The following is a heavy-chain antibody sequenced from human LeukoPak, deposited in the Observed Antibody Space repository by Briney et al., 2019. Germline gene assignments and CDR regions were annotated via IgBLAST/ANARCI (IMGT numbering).Heavy chain of an antibody. CDR2: ISAYNGNT. Sequence: ASVKVSCKASGYTFTSYGISWVRQAPGQGLEWMGWISAYNGNTNYAQKLQGRVTMTTDTSTSTAYMELRSLRSDDTAVCYCARVNYDFWSGVFDPWGQGTLVTVSS. V-gene: IGHV1-18*01. CDR1: GYTFTSYG. CDR3: ARVNYDFWSGVFDP. J-gene: IGHJ5*02. D-gene: IGHD3-3*01.